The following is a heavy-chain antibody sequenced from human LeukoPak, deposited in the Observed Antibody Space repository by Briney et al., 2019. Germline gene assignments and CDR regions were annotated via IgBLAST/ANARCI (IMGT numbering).Heavy chain of an antibody. CDR2: ISGSGGST. CDR3: ARGNYYDSSGYFPFNY. D-gene: IGHD3-22*01. Sequence: GGSLRLSCAASGFTFSSYAMSWVRQAPGKGLEWVSAISGSGGSTYNADSVKGRFTISRDNAKNSLYLQMNSLRAEDTAVYYCARGNYYDSSGYFPFNYWGQGTLVTVSS. CDR1: GFTFSSYA. V-gene: IGHV3-23*01. J-gene: IGHJ4*02.